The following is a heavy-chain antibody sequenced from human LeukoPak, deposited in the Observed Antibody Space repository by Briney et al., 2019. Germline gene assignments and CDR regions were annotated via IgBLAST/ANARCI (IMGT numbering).Heavy chain of an antibody. D-gene: IGHD3-10*01. CDR3: AGGYYGSGRSSSDAFDI. V-gene: IGHV3-21*01. CDR1: GFTFSSYS. Sequence: GGSLRLPCAASGFTFSSYSMNWVRQAPGKGLEWVSSISSSSSYIYYADSVKGRFTISRDNAKNSLYLQMNSLRAEDTAVYYCAGGYYGSGRSSSDAFDIWGQGTMVTVSS. J-gene: IGHJ3*02. CDR2: ISSSSSYI.